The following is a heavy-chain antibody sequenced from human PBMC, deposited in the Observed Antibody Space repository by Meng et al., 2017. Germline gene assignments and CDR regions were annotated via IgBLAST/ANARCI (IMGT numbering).Heavy chain of an antibody. V-gene: IGHV3-33*06. D-gene: IGHD1-26*01. J-gene: IGHJ4*02. CDR1: GFTFSSYG. CDR2: IWYDGSNK. Sequence: QVHLGGSGAGVSQHVKSRIPSCAASGFTFSSYGVHWVRQAPGKGLEWVAVIWYDGSNKYYADSVKGRFTISRDNSKNTLYLQMNSLRAEDTAVYYCAKDQWELLDWGQGTLVTVSS. CDR3: AKDQWELLD.